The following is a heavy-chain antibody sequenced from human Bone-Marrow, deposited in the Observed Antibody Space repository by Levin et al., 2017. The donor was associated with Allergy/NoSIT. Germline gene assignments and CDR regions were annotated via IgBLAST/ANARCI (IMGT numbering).Heavy chain of an antibody. CDR2: IWLDGRSQ. Sequence: PGGSLRLSCAASGFTFRGYGFHWVRQAPGKGLEWVAVIWLDGRSQHYADSVKGRFTISRDNSQNTLYLQMNSLRAEDTAVYFCAKDAGYCGDGSCYSDAFDIWGQGTVVTVSS. CDR3: AKDAGYCGDGSCYSDAFDI. V-gene: IGHV3-33*03. CDR1: GFTFRGYG. D-gene: IGHD2-15*01. J-gene: IGHJ3*02.